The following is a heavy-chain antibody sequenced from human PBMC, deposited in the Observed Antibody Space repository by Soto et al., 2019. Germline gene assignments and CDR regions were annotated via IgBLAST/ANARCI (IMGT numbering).Heavy chain of an antibody. V-gene: IGHV3-53*01. CDR1: GFTVSSSY. CDR3: AKDLGPLRLLNYYFYGLGV. Sequence: LRLSCNASGFTVSSSYMSWVRQAPGMGLEWVAVIESGGSTHYADSVKGRFTISRDNSKNMIYLQLHTLRAEDTAVYYCAKDLGPLRLLNYYFYGLGVWGQGTTVTVSS. D-gene: IGHD2-15*01. J-gene: IGHJ6*02. CDR2: IESGGST.